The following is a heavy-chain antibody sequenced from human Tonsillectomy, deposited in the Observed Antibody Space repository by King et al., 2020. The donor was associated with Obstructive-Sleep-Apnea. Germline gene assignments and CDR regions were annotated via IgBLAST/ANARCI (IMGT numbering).Heavy chain of an antibody. CDR3: AKDTYDSSGYLSRGRRYFDY. CDR2: ISWDGGST. V-gene: IGHV3-43D*03. D-gene: IGHD3-22*01. J-gene: IGHJ4*02. CDR1: GFTFDDYA. Sequence: VQLVESGGVVVQPGGSLRLSCAASGFTFDDYAMHWVRQAPGKGLEWVSLISWDGGSTYYADSVKGRFTISRDNSKNSLYLQMNSLRAEDTALYYCAKDTYDSSGYLSRGRRYFDYWGQGTLVTVSS.